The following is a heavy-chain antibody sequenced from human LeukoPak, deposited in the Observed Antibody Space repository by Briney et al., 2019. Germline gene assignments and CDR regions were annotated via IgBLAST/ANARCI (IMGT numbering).Heavy chain of an antibody. CDR1: GYTFTGYY. D-gene: IGHD2-2*01. CDR2: INPNSGGT. V-gene: IGHV1-2*02. CDR3: ARRAHSSTDAFDI. J-gene: IGHJ3*02. Sequence: GASVKVSCKASGYTFTGYYMHWVRQAPGQGLEWMGWINPNSGGTNYAQKFQGRVTMTRDTSISTAYMELSRLRSDDTAVYYCARRAHSSTDAFDIWGQGTMVTVSS.